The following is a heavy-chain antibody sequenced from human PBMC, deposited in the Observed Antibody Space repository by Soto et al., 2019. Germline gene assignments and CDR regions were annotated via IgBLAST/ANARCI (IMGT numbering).Heavy chain of an antibody. J-gene: IGHJ4*02. CDR3: AKESYYYDSSGYYYLPFDY. D-gene: IGHD3-22*01. CDR2: ISGSGGST. CDR1: GFTFSSYA. Sequence: GGSLRLSCAASGFTFSSYAMSWVRQAPGKGLEWVSAISGSGGSTYYADSVKGRFTISRDNSKNTLYLQMNSLRAEDTAVYYCAKESYYYDSSGYYYLPFDYWGQGTLVTVSS. V-gene: IGHV3-23*01.